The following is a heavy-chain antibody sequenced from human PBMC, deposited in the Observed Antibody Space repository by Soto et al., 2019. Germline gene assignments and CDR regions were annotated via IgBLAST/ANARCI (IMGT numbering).Heavy chain of an antibody. CDR3: ARDPVWSGYYTGIFDY. D-gene: IGHD3-3*01. J-gene: IGHJ4*02. V-gene: IGHV3-33*01. Sequence: PGGSRRLSFAGPGFTFGGYAMNGVGQAPGKGLEWVAVIWYDGSNKYYADSVKGRFTISRDNSKNTLYLQMNSLRAEDTAVYYCARDPVWSGYYTGIFDYWGQGTLVTVSS. CDR1: GFTFGGYA. CDR2: IWYDGSNK.